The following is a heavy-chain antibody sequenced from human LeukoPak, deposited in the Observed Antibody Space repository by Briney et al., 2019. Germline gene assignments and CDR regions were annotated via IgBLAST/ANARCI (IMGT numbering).Heavy chain of an antibody. V-gene: IGHV3-23*01. Sequence: GGTLRLSCAASGFTFSSYGMSWVRQAPGKGLEWVSAISGSGGSTYYADSVKGRFTISRDNSKNTLYLQMNSLRAEDTALYYCAKDSSGWLFSSYYFDYWGQGTLVTVSS. CDR1: GFTFSSYG. D-gene: IGHD6-19*01. CDR3: AKDSSGWLFSSYYFDY. J-gene: IGHJ4*02. CDR2: ISGSGGST.